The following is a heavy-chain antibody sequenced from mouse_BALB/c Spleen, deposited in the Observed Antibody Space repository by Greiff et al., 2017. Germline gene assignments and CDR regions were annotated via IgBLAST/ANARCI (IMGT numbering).Heavy chain of an antibody. J-gene: IGHJ1*01. D-gene: IGHD1-1*01. CDR2: ISSGSSTI. Sequence: EVQRVESGGGLVQPGGSRKLSCAASGFTFSSFGMHWVRQAPEKGLEWVAYISSGSSTIYYADTVKGRFTISRDNPKNTLFLQMTSLRSEDTAMYYCARSIYYGSSYYWYFDVWGAGTTVTVSS. CDR3: ARSIYYGSSYYWYFDV. V-gene: IGHV5-17*02. CDR1: GFTFSSFG.